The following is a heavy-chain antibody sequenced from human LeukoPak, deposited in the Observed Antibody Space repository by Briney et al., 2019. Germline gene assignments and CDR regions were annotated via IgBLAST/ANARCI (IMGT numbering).Heavy chain of an antibody. CDR2: IYYSGST. V-gene: IGHV4-59*08. CDR1: GGSISSYY. J-gene: IGHJ6*02. Sequence: SETLSLTCTVSGGSISSYYWSWIRQPPGKGLEWIGYIYYSGSTNYNPSLKSRVTISVDTSKNQFSLKLSSVTAADTAVYYCASNGETVGSSLNTYYYYGMDVWGQGTTVTVSS. CDR3: ASNGETVGSSLNTYYYYGMDV. D-gene: IGHD1-26*01.